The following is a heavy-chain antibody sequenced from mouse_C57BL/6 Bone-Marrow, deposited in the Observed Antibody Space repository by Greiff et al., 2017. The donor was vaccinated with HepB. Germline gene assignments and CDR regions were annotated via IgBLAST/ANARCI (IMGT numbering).Heavy chain of an antibody. CDR2: INPSTGGT. CDR1: GYSFTGYY. Sequence: EVKLMESGPELVKPGASVTISCKASGYSFTGYYMNWVKQSPEKSLEWIGGINPSTGGTTYKQKFKGKATLTVDTSSSTAYMQFKSLTSEDSAVYCCASDLLGSSAGAYWGQGTLVTVSA. V-gene: IGHV1-42*01. CDR3: ASDLLGSSAGAY. D-gene: IGHD2-1*01. J-gene: IGHJ3*01.